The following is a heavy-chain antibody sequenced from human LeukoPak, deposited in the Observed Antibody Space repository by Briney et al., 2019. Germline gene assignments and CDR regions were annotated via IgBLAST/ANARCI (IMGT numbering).Heavy chain of an antibody. D-gene: IGHD3-22*01. CDR2: ISGSGGST. Sequence: GGSLRLSCAASGFTVSSNYMSWVRQAPGKGLEWVSAISGSGGSTYYADSVKGRFTISRDNSKNTLYLQMNSLRAEDTAVYYCAKDGAGAYYYDSSGYYPFDPWGQGTLVTVSS. J-gene: IGHJ5*02. CDR3: AKDGAGAYYYDSSGYYPFDP. V-gene: IGHV3-23*01. CDR1: GFTVSSNY.